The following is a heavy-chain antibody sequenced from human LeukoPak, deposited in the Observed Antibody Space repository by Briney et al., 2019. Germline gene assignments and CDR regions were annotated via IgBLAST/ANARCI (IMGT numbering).Heavy chain of an antibody. CDR2: INPNSGGT. D-gene: IGHD6-13*01. CDR1: GYTFTGYY. V-gene: IGHV1-2*02. Sequence: ASVTVSCKASGYTFTGYYMHWVRQAPGQGLEWMGWINPNSGGTNYAQKFQGRVTMTRDTSISTAYMELSRLRSDDTAVYYCARAIPWENIAAAGTFDYWGQGTLVTVSS. J-gene: IGHJ4*02. CDR3: ARAIPWENIAAAGTFDY.